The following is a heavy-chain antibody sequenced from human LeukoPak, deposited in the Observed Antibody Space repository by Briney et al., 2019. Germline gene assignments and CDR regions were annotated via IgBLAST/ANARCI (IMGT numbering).Heavy chain of an antibody. CDR3: ARDLELVRYYDSSGYGVSAFDI. D-gene: IGHD3-22*01. V-gene: IGHV4-4*07. J-gene: IGHJ3*02. Sequence: SETLSLTCTVSGGSISSYYWSWIRQPAGKGLEWIGRIYTSGSTNYNPSLKSRVTMSVDTSKSQFSLKLSSVTAADTAVYYCARDLELVRYYDSSGYGVSAFDIWGQGTMVTVSS. CDR2: IYTSGST. CDR1: GGSISSYY.